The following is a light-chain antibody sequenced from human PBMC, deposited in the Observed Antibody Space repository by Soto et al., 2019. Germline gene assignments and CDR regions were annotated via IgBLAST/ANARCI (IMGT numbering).Light chain of an antibody. CDR2: DAS. CDR3: QQRSNWLFT. J-gene: IGKJ5*01. CDR1: QSVTSY. Sequence: EIVLTQSPATLSLSPGERATLSCRASQSVTSYLAWYQQKPGQAPRLLIYDASNRATGIPARFSGSGSGTDFTRPISSLEPEDFAVYYCQQRSNWLFTFGQGTRLEIK. V-gene: IGKV3-11*01.